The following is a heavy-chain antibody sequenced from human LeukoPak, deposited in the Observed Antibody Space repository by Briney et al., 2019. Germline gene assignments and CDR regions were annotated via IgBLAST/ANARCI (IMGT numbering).Heavy chain of an antibody. Sequence: SETLSLTCTVSGGSISSYYCNWIRQPPGKGLEWIGYIYCSGSTNYNPSLKSRVTISVDTSKNQFSLKLSSVTAADTAVYYCARGYGSGSFYHHWGQGTLVTVSS. V-gene: IGHV4-59*12. CDR1: GGSISSYY. CDR2: IYCSGST. D-gene: IGHD3-10*01. J-gene: IGHJ4*02. CDR3: ARGYGSGSFYHH.